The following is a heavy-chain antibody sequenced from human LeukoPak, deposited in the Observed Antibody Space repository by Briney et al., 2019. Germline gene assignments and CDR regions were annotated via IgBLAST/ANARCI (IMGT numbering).Heavy chain of an antibody. Sequence: GGSLRLSCAASGFTISYNYMSWVRQAPGKGLQWVSVIYSNTSAYYADSVKGRFTISRHNSKDTLYLQMTSLRAEDTAVYYCARDTPVDSRSSAQNPVRDPWGQGTLVTVSS. CDR1: GFTISYNY. D-gene: IGHD6-6*01. CDR2: IYSNTSA. V-gene: IGHV3-53*04. CDR3: ARDTPVDSRSSAQNPVRDP. J-gene: IGHJ5*02.